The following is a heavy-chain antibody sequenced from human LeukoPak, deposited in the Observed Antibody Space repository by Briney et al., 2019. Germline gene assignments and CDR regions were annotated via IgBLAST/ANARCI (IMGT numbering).Heavy chain of an antibody. V-gene: IGHV3-7*01. CDR3: ARESRYFDWFPIMDV. CDR2: IKQDGSEE. D-gene: IGHD3-9*01. J-gene: IGHJ6*02. CDR1: GFTFSSYW. Sequence: PGGSLRLSCAASGFTFSSYWMTWVRQASGKGLEWVANIKQDGSEEYYVDSVKGRFTISRDNAKNSLYLQMNSLRAEDTAVYYCARESRYFDWFPIMDVWGQGTTVTVSS.